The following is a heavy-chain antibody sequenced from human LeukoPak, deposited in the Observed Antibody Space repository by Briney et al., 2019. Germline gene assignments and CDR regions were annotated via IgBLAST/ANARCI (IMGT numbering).Heavy chain of an antibody. Sequence: ASVKVSCKASGYTFTSYGISWVRQALGQGLEWMGWISAYNGNTNYAQKLQGRVTMTTDASTSTAYMELRSLRSDDTAVYYCARGFRRVGANDYWGQGTLVTVSS. V-gene: IGHV1-18*01. CDR2: ISAYNGNT. CDR1: GYTFTSYG. CDR3: ARGFRRVGANDY. J-gene: IGHJ4*02. D-gene: IGHD1-26*01.